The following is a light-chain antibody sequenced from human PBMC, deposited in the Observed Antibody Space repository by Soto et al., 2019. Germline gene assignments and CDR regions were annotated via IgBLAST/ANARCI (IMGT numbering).Light chain of an antibody. Sequence: QSALTQPASVSGSPGQSITISCTGTSSDVGAYDYVSWYQHLPDKAPKLMIYDVNVRPSGVSDRFSGSKSGKTASLTISGLQAEDEAEYYCGSYTTSSTYDVFGSGTKLTVL. CDR1: SSDVGAYDY. CDR3: GSYTTSSTYDV. V-gene: IGLV2-14*03. J-gene: IGLJ1*01. CDR2: DVN.